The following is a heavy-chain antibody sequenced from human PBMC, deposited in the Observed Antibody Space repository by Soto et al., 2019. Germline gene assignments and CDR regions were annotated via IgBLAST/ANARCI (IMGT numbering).Heavy chain of an antibody. CDR1: GFTVSSNY. D-gene: IGHD3-3*01. Sequence: HPGGSLRLSCAASGFTVSSNYMSWVRQAPGKGLEWVSVIYSGGSTYYADSVKGRFTISRDNSKNTLYLQMNSLRAEDTAVYYCARATYDFWSGYPDYMDVWGKGTTVTVSS. CDR2: IYSGGST. CDR3: ARATYDFWSGYPDYMDV. V-gene: IGHV3-66*01. J-gene: IGHJ6*03.